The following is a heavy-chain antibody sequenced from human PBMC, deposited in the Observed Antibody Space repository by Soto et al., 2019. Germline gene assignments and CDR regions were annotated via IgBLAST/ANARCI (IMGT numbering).Heavy chain of an antibody. D-gene: IGHD2-21*01. J-gene: IGHJ4*02. V-gene: IGHV1-2*02. CDR3: ARSLLWLFYFDY. CDR1: GYTFTGYY. Sequence: GASVKVSCKASGYTFTGYYMHWVRQAPGQGLEWMGWINPNSGGTNYAQKFQGRVTMTGDTSISTAYMELSRLRSDDTAVYYCARSLLWLFYFDYWGQGTLVTVSS. CDR2: INPNSGGT.